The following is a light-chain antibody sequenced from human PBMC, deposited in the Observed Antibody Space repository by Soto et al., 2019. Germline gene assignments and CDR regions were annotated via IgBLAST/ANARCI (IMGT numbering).Light chain of an antibody. Sequence: QTVVTQEPSLTVSPGGTITLTCGSSTGPVTSGHYPYWFQQRPGQVPRPLIYDTNNRYSWTAARFSGFLLGGKAALTLSGAQPEDEAVYYCLLLYPGTRRVFGAGTKLTVL. CDR3: LLLYPGTRRV. CDR1: TGPVTSGHY. J-gene: IGLJ1*01. V-gene: IGLV7-46*01. CDR2: DTN.